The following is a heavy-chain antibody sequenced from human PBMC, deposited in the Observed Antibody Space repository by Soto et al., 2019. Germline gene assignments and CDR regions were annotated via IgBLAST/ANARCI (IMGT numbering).Heavy chain of an antibody. CDR2: ISWNSGTK. V-gene: IGHV3-9*01. CDR1: GFTFDDYA. D-gene: IGHD2-15*01. J-gene: IGHJ4*02. Sequence: EVQLVESGGGWVQPGRSLRLSCAASGFTFDDYAMHWVRQAPGKGLEWVSGISWNSGTKGYADSVKGRFTISRDNAKNALYLQRCGMRAEDTAFYYCVKDVIGYCSAGNCFPDSYFDYWCQGALVTVSS. CDR3: VKDVIGYCSAGNCFPDSYFDY.